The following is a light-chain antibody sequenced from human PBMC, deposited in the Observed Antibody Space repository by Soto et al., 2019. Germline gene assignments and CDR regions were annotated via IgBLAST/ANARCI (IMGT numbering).Light chain of an antibody. CDR2: STS. Sequence: DIRMTQSPSSLSVSVGDRXXIXXXXSQGIGNPYIGWYQQKPGRPPKRLIYSTSTLQSGVPWRFSGSGSGTEFTLTISSLQPEDFATYYCLQVNSYPQTFGQGTKVDI. J-gene: IGKJ1*01. CDR1: QGIGNP. V-gene: IGKV1-17*01. CDR3: LQVNSYPQT.